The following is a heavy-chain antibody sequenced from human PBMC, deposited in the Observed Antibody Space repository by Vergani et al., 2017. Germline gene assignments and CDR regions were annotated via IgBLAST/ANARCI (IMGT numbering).Heavy chain of an antibody. D-gene: IGHD6-6*01. CDR2: IDPSDSYT. Sequence: EVQLVQSGAEVKKPGESLRISCKGSGYRFTDYWITWVRQMPGKGLEWMGRIDPSDSYTTYSPSFQGHVTISGDNSISTAYLQWSSLKASDTAIYYCARRSAARRGDYWGQGTLVTVSS. CDR1: GYRFTDYW. V-gene: IGHV5-10-1*03. J-gene: IGHJ4*02. CDR3: ARRSAARRGDY.